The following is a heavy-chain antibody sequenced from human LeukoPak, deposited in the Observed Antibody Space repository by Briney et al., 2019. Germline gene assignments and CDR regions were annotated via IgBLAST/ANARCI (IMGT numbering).Heavy chain of an antibody. CDR3: ARGCRPYYYGSGSYSD. V-gene: IGHV1-2*02. J-gene: IGHJ4*02. Sequence: ASVKVSCKASGYTFTGYYMHWVRQAPGQGLEWMGWINPNSGGTNYAQKFQGRVTMTRDTSISTAYMELSRLRSDDTAVYYCARGCRPYYYGSGSYSDWGQGTLVTVSS. D-gene: IGHD3-10*01. CDR2: INPNSGGT. CDR1: GYTFTGYY.